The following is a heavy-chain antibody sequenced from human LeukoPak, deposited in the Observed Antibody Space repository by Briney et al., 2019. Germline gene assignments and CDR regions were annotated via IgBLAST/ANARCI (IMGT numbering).Heavy chain of an antibody. CDR1: GGSINSYY. CDR2: IYYTGST. D-gene: IGHD3-10*01. V-gene: IGHV4-59*01. Sequence: SETLSLTRTVSGGSINSYYWSWIRQPPGKGLEWIGYIYYTGSTNYNPSLKSRVTISIDTSKNQFSLKLSSVTAADTAMHYCARGGYGSGTYYSDYWGQGTLVTVSS. J-gene: IGHJ4*02. CDR3: ARGGYGSGTYYSDY.